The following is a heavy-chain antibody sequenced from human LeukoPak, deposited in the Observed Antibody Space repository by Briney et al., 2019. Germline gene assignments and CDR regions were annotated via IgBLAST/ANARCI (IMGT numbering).Heavy chain of an antibody. V-gene: IGHV4-59*01. CDR1: GGSISSYY. CDR3: ARGGQYSSSWYGLSPYFDY. D-gene: IGHD6-13*01. Sequence: SETLSLTCTVSGGSISSYYWSWIRQPPGKGLEWIGYIYYSGSTNYNTSLKSRVTISVDTSKNQSSLKLSSVTAADTAVYYSARGGQYSSSWYGLSPYFDYWGQGTLVTVSS. CDR2: IYYSGST. J-gene: IGHJ4*02.